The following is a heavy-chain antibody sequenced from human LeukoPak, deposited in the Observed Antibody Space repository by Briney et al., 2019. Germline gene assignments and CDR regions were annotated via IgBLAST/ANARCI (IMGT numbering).Heavy chain of an antibody. CDR1: GGSFSSYY. CDR2: IYYDGST. J-gene: IGHJ4*02. Sequence: SETLSLTCAVYGGSFSSYYWGWIRQPPGKGLEWIGTIYYDGSTYYNPSLKSRVTISVDTSKNQFSLKLSSVTAADTAVYYCARINYGDYWGQGTLVTVSS. CDR3: ARINYGDY. V-gene: IGHV4-39*07.